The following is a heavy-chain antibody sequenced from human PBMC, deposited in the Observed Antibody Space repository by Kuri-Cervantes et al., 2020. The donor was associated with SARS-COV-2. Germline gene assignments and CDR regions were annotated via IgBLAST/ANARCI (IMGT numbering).Heavy chain of an antibody. CDR3: AREDPSDNWFDP. Sequence: ASGKVSCKASGYTFTSYGISWVRQAPGQGLEWMGWISAYNGNTNYAQKLQGRVTMTTDTSTSTAYMELRSLRSDDTAVYYCAREDPSDNWFDPWGQGTLVTVSS. CDR2: ISAYNGNT. V-gene: IGHV1-18*01. CDR1: GYTFTSYG. J-gene: IGHJ5*02.